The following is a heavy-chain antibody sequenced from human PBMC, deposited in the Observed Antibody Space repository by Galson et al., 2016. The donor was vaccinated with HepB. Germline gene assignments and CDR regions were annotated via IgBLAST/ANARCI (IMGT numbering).Heavy chain of an antibody. Sequence: SLRLSCAASGITFSTYSMNWVRQAPGKGLEWVAYISSRSANIYYADSVKGRFTVSRDNAKNSLYLQMDSLRDDDTAVYYCARGRSGSFYRYFDYWGQGTLVTVSS. J-gene: IGHJ4*02. V-gene: IGHV3-48*02. CDR1: GITFSTYS. CDR3: ARGRSGSFYRYFDY. CDR2: ISSRSANI. D-gene: IGHD3-10*01.